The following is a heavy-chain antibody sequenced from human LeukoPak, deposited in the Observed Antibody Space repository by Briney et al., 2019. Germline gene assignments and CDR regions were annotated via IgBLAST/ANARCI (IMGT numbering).Heavy chain of an antibody. J-gene: IGHJ4*02. Sequence: GGSLRLSCAASGLTFSSYAMSWVRQAPGKGLEWVSAISGSGGSTYYADSVKGRFTISRDNSKNTLYLQMNSLRAEDTAVYYCAKDRLERSLRAYDSSGYQAPFDYWGQGTLVTVSS. CDR3: AKDRLERSLRAYDSSGYQAPFDY. CDR1: GLTFSSYA. D-gene: IGHD3-22*01. CDR2: ISGSGGST. V-gene: IGHV3-23*01.